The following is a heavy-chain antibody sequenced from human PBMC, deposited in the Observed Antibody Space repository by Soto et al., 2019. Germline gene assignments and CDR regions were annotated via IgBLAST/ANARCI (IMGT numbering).Heavy chain of an antibody. D-gene: IGHD4-17*01. CDR3: ARGLDGDYERAIDI. CDR1: GGSFSGYY. Sequence: SETLSLTCAVYGGSFSGYYWSWIRQPPGKGLEWIGEINHSGSTNYNPSLKSRVTISVDTSKNQFSLKLSSVTAADTAVYYCARGLDGDYERAIDIWGQGTMVTVSS. J-gene: IGHJ3*02. CDR2: INHSGST. V-gene: IGHV4-34*01.